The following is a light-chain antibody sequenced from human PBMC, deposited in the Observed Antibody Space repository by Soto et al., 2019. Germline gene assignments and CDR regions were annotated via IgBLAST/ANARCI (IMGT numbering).Light chain of an antibody. V-gene: IGKV3-11*01. CDR1: QSIGTY. Sequence: EIVLTQSPGTLSLSPGDRATLSCRASQSIGTYLAWYQQKPGQAPRLLIYDASNRATGIPARFTGGGSGTDFTLTITSLEPEDFAVYYCQQRSNWPTFGQGTKVDIK. CDR3: QQRSNWPT. J-gene: IGKJ1*01. CDR2: DAS.